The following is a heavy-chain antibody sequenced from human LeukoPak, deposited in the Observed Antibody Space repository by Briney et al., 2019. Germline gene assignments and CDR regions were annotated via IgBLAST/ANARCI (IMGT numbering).Heavy chain of an antibody. D-gene: IGHD6-13*01. CDR1: GYSFASYW. CDR3: AKTSTSSWLHFFDY. V-gene: IGHV5-51*01. J-gene: IGHJ4*02. Sequence: GESLKISCKGSGYSFASYWIGWVRQMPGKGLEWMGIIFPGDSGTRYSPSFQGQVTISADKSISTAYLQWSSLKASDTAIYYCAKTSTSSWLHFFDYWGQGTLVTVSS. CDR2: IFPGDSGT.